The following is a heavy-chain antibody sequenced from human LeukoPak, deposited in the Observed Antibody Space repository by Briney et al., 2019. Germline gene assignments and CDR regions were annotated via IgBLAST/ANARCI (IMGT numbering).Heavy chain of an antibody. CDR1: GFTFSSYA. Sequence: GRSLRLSCAASGFTFSSYAMHWVRQAPGKGLEWVAVISYDGSNKYYADSVKGRFTISRDNSKNTLYLQMNSLRAEDTAVYYGARDLDYWGQGTLVTVSS. J-gene: IGHJ4*02. CDR3: ARDLDY. CDR2: ISYDGSNK. V-gene: IGHV3-30-3*01.